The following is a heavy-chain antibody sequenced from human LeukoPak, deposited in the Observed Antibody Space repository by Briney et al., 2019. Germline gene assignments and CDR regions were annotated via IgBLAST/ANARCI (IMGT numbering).Heavy chain of an antibody. CDR3: ARARGPYGSGSYQYFDY. CDR2: INHSGST. J-gene: IGHJ4*02. Sequence: SETLSLTCAVYSGSFSGYYWSWIRQPPGKGLEWIGEINHSGSTNYNPSLKSRVTISVDTSKNQFSLKLSSVTAADTAVYYCARARGPYGSGSYQYFDYWGQGTLVTVSS. D-gene: IGHD3-10*01. CDR1: SGSFSGYY. V-gene: IGHV4-34*01.